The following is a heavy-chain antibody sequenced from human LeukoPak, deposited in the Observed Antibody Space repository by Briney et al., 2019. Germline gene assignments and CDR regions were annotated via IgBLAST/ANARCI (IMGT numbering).Heavy chain of an antibody. CDR2: ISAYNGNT. Sequence: ASVTVSCKPSGHTFTSYTISWVRQAAGQGLEWMGWISAYNGNTNYAQKLQGRVTMTTDTSTSTAYMELRSLRSDDTAVYYCARFGLGKHIEVAGIPFDIWGQGTMVTVSS. CDR3: ARFGLGKHIEVAGIPFDI. J-gene: IGHJ3*02. D-gene: IGHD6-19*01. V-gene: IGHV1-18*01. CDR1: GHTFTSYT.